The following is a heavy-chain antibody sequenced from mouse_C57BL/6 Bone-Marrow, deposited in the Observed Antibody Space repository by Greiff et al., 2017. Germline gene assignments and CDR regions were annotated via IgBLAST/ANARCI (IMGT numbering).Heavy chain of an antibody. CDR3: SSFDGNYFDF. V-gene: IGHV14-4*01. CDR2: IDPEIGDT. Sequence: VQLQQSGAELVRPGASVKLSCTASGFNIKDDYIHWVKQRPEQGLEWIGWIDPEIGDTEYASKFQGKATITSETSSNTAYIQLSSLTSEDTAVYYCSSFDGNYFDFWGQGTPLTVAS. CDR1: GFNIKDDY. D-gene: IGHD2-3*01. J-gene: IGHJ2*01.